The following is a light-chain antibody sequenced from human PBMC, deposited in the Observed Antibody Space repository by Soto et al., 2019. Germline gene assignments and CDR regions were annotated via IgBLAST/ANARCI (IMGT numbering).Light chain of an antibody. CDR2: DNN. J-gene: IGLJ2*01. Sequence: QSVLTQPPSVSGAPGQRVTISCTGSSSNIGALYDVNWYQQLPGTAPKLLIYDNNNRPSVVPDRFSVSKSGTSASLAITGLQAEDEADYYCQSYDNSLSGHVVFGGGTKVTVL. CDR3: QSYDNSLSGHVV. V-gene: IGLV1-40*01. CDR1: SSNIGALYD.